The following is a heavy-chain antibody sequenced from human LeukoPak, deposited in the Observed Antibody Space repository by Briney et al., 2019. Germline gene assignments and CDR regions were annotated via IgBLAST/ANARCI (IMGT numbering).Heavy chain of an antibody. CDR1: GFTFSSYA. D-gene: IGHD4-17*01. CDR2: ISYDGSNK. J-gene: IGHJ4*02. V-gene: IGHV3-30*10. CDR3: ARAGETPETNYFDY. Sequence: GRSLRLSCAASGFTFSSYAMHCVRQAPGKGREWVAVISYDGSNKYYTDSVKGRFTISRDNTKNTLYLHMNSLSAADTAVYYCARAGETPETNYFDYWGQGTLVTVSS.